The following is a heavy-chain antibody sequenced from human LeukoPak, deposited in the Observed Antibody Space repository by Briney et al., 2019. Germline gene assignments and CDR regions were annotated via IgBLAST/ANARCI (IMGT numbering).Heavy chain of an antibody. V-gene: IGHV4-61*02. D-gene: IGHD6-19*01. CDR1: GGSISSGSYY. CDR3: ARGSGYSSGWYYFDY. J-gene: IGHJ4*02. CDR2: IYTSGST. Sequence: SETLSLTCTVSGGSISSGSYYWSWIRQPAGKGLEWIGRIYTSGSTNYNPSLKSRVTISVDTSKNQFSLKLSSVTAADTAVYYCARGSGYSSGWYYFDYWGQGTLVTVYS.